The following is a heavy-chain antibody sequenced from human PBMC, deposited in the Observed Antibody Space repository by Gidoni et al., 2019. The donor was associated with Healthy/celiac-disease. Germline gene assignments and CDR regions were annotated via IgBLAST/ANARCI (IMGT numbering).Heavy chain of an antibody. Sequence: QLQLQESGPGLVKPSGTLSLICTGSGGSISSSSYYWGWIRQPPGKGLEWIGSIFYSGSTYYNPSLKSRLTISVDTSKNHFSLRLSSVTAADTAVYYCASGYGTGGGDFDYWGQGTLVTVSS. D-gene: IGHD5-12*01. CDR3: ASGYGTGGGDFDY. V-gene: IGHV4-39*02. CDR2: IFYSGST. J-gene: IGHJ4*02. CDR1: GGSISSSSYY.